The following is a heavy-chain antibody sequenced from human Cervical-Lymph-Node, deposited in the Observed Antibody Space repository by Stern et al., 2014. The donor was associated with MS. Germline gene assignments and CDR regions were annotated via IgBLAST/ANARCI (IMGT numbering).Heavy chain of an antibody. D-gene: IGHD3-22*01. V-gene: IGHV3-23*04. Sequence: EVHLVESGGDLVQPGGSLRLSCAASGFTFNKYAMNWVRQAPGKGLEWVSTISGSGGSIYYADSVKGRFTISRDNSENTRYLQMHSLRAEDTAIYYCAKQYFDSSGYSYYYGMDVWGQGTTVTVSS. CDR2: ISGSGGSI. CDR1: GFTFNKYA. J-gene: IGHJ6*02. CDR3: AKQYFDSSGYSYYYGMDV.